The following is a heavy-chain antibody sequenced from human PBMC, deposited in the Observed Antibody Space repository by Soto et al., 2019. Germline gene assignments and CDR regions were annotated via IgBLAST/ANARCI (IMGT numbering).Heavy chain of an antibody. Sequence: ASVKVSCKASGYTFTGYYMHWVRQAPGQGLEWMGWINPNSGGTNYAQKFQGWVTMTRDTSISTAYMELSRLRSDDTAVYYCARYSGDSWSGYCYFDPWGHGTLVTVSS. V-gene: IGHV1-2*04. CDR1: GYTFTGYY. CDR3: ARYSGDSWSGYCYFDP. D-gene: IGHD3-3*01. J-gene: IGHJ5*02. CDR2: INPNSGGT.